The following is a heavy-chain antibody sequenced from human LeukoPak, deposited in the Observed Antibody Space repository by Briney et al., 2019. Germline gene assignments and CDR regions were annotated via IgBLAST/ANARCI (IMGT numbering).Heavy chain of an antibody. J-gene: IGHJ4*02. D-gene: IGHD1-14*01. CDR2: IHYSGFT. CDR3: ARHGGHHVDH. Sequence: SETLSLTCAVSTGSLSSDSWWSWVRQPPGKGLEWIGQIHYSGFTTYNASLKSRVAISVDKSQNQLSLIVNSVTAADTAVYFCARHGGHHVDHWGQGTLVTVSS. V-gene: IGHV4-4*02. CDR1: TGSLSSDSW.